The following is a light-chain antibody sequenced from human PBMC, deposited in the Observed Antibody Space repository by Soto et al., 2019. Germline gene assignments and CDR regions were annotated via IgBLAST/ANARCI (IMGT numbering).Light chain of an antibody. CDR3: QQYGSSPYT. Sequence: EIVLTQSPGTLSLSPGERATLSCRASQSVSSSYLAWYQQKPGQAPRLLIYGASSRATGIPDRFSGSGSGTDFTLTISRLEPEDLAVYYCQQYGSSPYTFGQATKLEIK. CDR2: GAS. V-gene: IGKV3-20*01. J-gene: IGKJ2*01. CDR1: QSVSSSY.